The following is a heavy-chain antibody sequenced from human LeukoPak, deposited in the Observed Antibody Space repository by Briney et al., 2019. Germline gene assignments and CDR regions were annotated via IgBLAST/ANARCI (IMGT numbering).Heavy chain of an antibody. CDR1: GGSISSYY. V-gene: IGHV4-59*01. Sequence: SETLSLTCTVSGGSISSYYWSWIRQPPGKGLEWIGYIYYSGSTNYNPSLKSRVTISVDTSKNQFSLKLSSVTAADTAVYYCARRYYYDRSGGDAFDIWGQGTMVTVSS. J-gene: IGHJ3*02. CDR3: ARRYYYDRSGGDAFDI. D-gene: IGHD3-22*01. CDR2: IYYSGST.